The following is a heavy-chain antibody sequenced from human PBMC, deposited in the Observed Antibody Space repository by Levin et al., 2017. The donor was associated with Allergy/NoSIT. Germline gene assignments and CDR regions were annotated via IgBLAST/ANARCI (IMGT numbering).Heavy chain of an antibody. Sequence: GGSLRLSSAASGFTFSNYAMSWVRQAPGKGLEWVSTISSTGAHTYYADSVKGRFTISRDNSRNTLYLQMHGLGDEDTAIYYSAKIARITTSDHGDYGGDWGQGTLVTVSS. D-gene: IGHD4-17*01. CDR1: GFTFSNYA. V-gene: IGHV3-23*01. CDR3: AKIARITTSDHGDYGGD. J-gene: IGHJ4*02. CDR2: ISSTGAHT.